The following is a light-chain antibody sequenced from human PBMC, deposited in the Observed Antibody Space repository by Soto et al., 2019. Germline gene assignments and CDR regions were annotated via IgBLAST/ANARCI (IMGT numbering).Light chain of an antibody. CDR1: SSDVGSYNL. CDR2: EGS. V-gene: IGLV2-23*01. Sequence: HSVLTQPASVSGSLGQSITISCTGTSSDVGSYNLVSWYQQHPGKAPKLMIYEGSKRPSGVSNRFSGSKSGNTASLTISGLQAEDEADYYCCSYAGSSTFYVFGTGTKVTVL. J-gene: IGLJ1*01. CDR3: CSYAGSSTFYV.